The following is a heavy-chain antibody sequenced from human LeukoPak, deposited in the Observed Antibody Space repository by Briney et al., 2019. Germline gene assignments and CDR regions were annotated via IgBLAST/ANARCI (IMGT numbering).Heavy chain of an antibody. V-gene: IGHV4-59*06. CDR3: ARDLSS. CDR2: IFYSGST. CDR1: GGSISSYY. J-gene: IGHJ3*01. Sequence: SETPSLTCTVSGGSISSYYWSWIRQHPGKGLEWIGCIFYSGSTYYNPSLKSRVTISIDTSENQFSLNLTSVTAADTAVYYCARDLSSWGQGTMVTVSS. D-gene: IGHD5-24*01.